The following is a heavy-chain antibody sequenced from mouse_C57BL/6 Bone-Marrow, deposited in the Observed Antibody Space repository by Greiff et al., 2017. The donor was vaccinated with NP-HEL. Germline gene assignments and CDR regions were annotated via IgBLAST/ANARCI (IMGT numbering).Heavy chain of an antibody. J-gene: IGHJ4*01. CDR3: ASGALGRDAMNY. V-gene: IGHV1-52*01. CDR2: IDPSDSET. CDR1: GYTFTSYW. D-gene: IGHD4-1*01. Sequence: QVQLQQPGAELVRPGSSVKLSCKASGYTFTSYWMHWVKQRPIQGLEWIGNIDPSDSETHYNQKFKDKATLTVDQSSSTAYMQLSSLTSEDSAVYYCASGALGRDAMNYWGQGTSVTVSS.